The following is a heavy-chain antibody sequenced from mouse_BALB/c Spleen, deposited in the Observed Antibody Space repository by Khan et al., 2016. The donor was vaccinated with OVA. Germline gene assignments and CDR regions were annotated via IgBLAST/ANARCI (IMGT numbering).Heavy chain of an antibody. CDR1: GFTFSTYG. Sequence: EVELVESGGDLVKPEGSLKLSCAASGFTFSTYGMSWVRQTPDKRLEWVATISSGGSYTYYPDSVQGRFTISSDNAKNTLYLQMSSLKSEDTAMFYCARLAYYYDSKGFAYWGQGTLVTVSA. CDR2: ISSGGSYT. CDR3: ARLAYYYDSKGFAY. V-gene: IGHV5-6*01. J-gene: IGHJ3*01. D-gene: IGHD1-1*01.